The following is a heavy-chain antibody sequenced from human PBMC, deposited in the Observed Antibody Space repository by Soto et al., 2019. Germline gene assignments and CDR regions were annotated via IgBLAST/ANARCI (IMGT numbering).Heavy chain of an antibody. CDR3: SRCHSSSQKRGAFDI. CDR2: GYYSGDT. CDR1: GGSISNHY. Sequence: QVQLRESGPGLVKPSETLSLTCTVSGGSISNHYWSWIRQPPGKGLEWIGYGYYSGDTKYNPSLKSRVTISVDTSKNQFSLRLSSVTAADTAVYYCSRCHSSSQKRGAFDIWGQGTTVTVSS. J-gene: IGHJ3*02. V-gene: IGHV4-59*08. D-gene: IGHD6-13*01.